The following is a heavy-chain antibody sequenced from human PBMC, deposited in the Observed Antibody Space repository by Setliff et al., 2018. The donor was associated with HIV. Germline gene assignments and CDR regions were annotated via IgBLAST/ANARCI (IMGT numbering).Heavy chain of an antibody. J-gene: IGHJ4*02. Sequence: PSETLSLTCTVSGGSITSSTYYWDWIRQPPGKGLEWIGSIFYSGSTYYNPSVKSRVTISIDTSKNQFSLRLSSVTAADTAVYYCARDHKYYCDSSGLDYWGQGTLVTVSS. CDR3: ARDHKYYCDSSGLDY. D-gene: IGHD3-22*01. V-gene: IGHV4-39*07. CDR2: IFYSGST. CDR1: GGSITSSTYY.